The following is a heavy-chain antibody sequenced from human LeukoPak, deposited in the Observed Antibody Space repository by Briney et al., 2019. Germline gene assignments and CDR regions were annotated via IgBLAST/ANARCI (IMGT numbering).Heavy chain of an antibody. CDR3: ARVIGIRTLGGAFDI. D-gene: IGHD3-16*02. V-gene: IGHV4-39*07. Sequence: SETLSLTCTVSGGSISSSSYCWGWLRQPPGKGLEWIGSIYYSGSTYYNPSLKSRVTISVDTSKNQFSLKLSSVTAADTAVYYCARVIGIRTLGGAFDIWGQGTMVTVSS. CDR1: GGSISSSSYC. J-gene: IGHJ3*02. CDR2: IYYSGST.